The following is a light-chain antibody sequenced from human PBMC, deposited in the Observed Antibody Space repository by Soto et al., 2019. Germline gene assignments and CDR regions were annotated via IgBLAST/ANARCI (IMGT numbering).Light chain of an antibody. V-gene: IGKV1-39*01. CDR3: QQSYSTRPT. J-gene: IGKJ4*01. Sequence: EIQMTQSPSSLSASVGDRVTITCRASQSISSYLNWYQQKPGKAPKLLIYAASSLQSGVPSRFSGSGSGTDFTLTISSLQPEDFATYYCQQSYSTRPTFGGGTKVEIK. CDR2: AAS. CDR1: QSISSY.